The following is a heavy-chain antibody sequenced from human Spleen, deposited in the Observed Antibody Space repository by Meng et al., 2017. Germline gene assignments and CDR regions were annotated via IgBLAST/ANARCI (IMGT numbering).Heavy chain of an antibody. CDR2: INHSGST. CDR1: GGSFSGYS. J-gene: IGHJ4*02. Sequence: QVQLQQWGAGLLKPSETLSLTCAVFGGSFSGYSLTWIRQPPGKGLEWIAEINHSGSTNHSPSLKSRVSISIDTSKNQFSLKLTSVTAADTAVYYCARYHYDSSGYWSDYWGQGTLVTVSS. CDR3: ARYHYDSSGYWSDY. V-gene: IGHV4-34*02. D-gene: IGHD3-22*01.